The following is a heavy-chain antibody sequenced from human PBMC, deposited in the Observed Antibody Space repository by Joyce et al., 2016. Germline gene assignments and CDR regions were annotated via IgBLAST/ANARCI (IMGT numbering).Heavy chain of an antibody. CDR1: GAAVSSGGYS. V-gene: IGHV4-30-2*01. J-gene: IGHJ4*02. CDR3: ASGFNFKGRSFFDY. D-gene: IGHD3-10*01. Sequence: QLQLQESGSGLVKPSQTLSLTCAVSGAAVSSGGYSWSWIRQPPGKGLEWIGYIYQNESPYYTPSLKSRVTISVDRSKNQFSLKLASVTAADTAVYYCASGFNFKGRSFFDYWGQGALVTVSS. CDR2: IYQNESP.